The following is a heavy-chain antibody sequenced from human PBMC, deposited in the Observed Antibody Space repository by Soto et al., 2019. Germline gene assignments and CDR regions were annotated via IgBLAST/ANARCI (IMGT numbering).Heavy chain of an antibody. D-gene: IGHD3-22*01. V-gene: IGHV3-30-3*01. CDR2: ISYDGSNK. J-gene: IGHJ5*02. CDR3: ARAKYYYDSHTGGWFDP. CDR1: GFTFSSYA. Sequence: GGSLRLSCAASGFTFSSYAMHWVRQAPGKGLEWVAVISYDGSNKYYADSVKGRFTISRDNAQNSLYLQMNSLRAEDTAVYYCARAKYYYDSHTGGWFDPWGQGTLVTVYS.